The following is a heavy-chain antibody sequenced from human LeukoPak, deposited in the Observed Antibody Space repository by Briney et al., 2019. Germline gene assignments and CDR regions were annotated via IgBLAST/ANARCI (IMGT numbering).Heavy chain of an antibody. Sequence: GGSLRLSCAASGFTFNSYTMNWVRQAPGKGLEWVSSISSSSSYIYYSDSVKGRFTISRDNVKNSLYLQMNSLRAEDTAVYYCAELGITMIGGVWGKGTTVTISS. D-gene: IGHD3-10*02. CDR1: GFTFNSYT. CDR2: ISSSSSYI. J-gene: IGHJ6*04. V-gene: IGHV3-21*06. CDR3: AELGITMIGGV.